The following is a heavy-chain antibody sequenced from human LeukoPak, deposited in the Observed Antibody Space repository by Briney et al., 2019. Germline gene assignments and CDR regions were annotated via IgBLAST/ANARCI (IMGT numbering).Heavy chain of an antibody. CDR1: GVSISSSSYY. D-gene: IGHD3-10*01. CDR2: IYYSGST. Sequence: SETLSLTCTVSGVSISSSSYYWGWIRQPPGKGLVWIGSIYYSGSTYYNPSLKSRVTISVDTSKNQFSLKLSSVTAADTAVYYCARRNSRGVFYWGQGTLVTVSS. J-gene: IGHJ4*02. CDR3: ARRNSRGVFY. V-gene: IGHV4-39*01.